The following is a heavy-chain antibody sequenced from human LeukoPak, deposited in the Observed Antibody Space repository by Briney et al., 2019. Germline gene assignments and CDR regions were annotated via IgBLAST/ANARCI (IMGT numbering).Heavy chain of an antibody. J-gene: IGHJ4*02. V-gene: IGHV3-33*08. D-gene: IGHD1-1*01. CDR1: VFTFSNYG. CDR3: ARDLRSGYYLDY. Sequence: PGGSLRLSRAASVFTFSNYGMHWVRQAPGKGLEWVAVIGHDGINQYYADSVKGRFTFSRDNSKNTLYLQMNSLRAEDTAVYYCARDLRSGYYLDYWGEGALVTVSS. CDR2: IGHDGINQ.